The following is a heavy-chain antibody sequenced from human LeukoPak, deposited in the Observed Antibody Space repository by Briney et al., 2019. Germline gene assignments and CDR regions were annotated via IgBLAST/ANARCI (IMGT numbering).Heavy chain of an antibody. CDR2: ISSSSSYI. CDR1: GFTFSSYG. V-gene: IGHV3-21*01. D-gene: IGHD4-17*01. Sequence: PGGSLRLSCAASGFTFSSYGMSWVRQAPGKGLEWVSSISSSSSYIYYADSVKGRFTISRDNAKNSLYLQMNSLRAEDTAVYYCARDISPDYGDYWAFDYWGQGTLVTVSS. J-gene: IGHJ4*02. CDR3: ARDISPDYGDYWAFDY.